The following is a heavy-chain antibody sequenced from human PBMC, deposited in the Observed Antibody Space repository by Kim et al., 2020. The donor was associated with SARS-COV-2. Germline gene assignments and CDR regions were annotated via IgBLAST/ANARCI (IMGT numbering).Heavy chain of an antibody. Sequence: ASVKVSCKASGYTFTSYDINWVRQATGQGLEWMGWMNPNSGNTGYAQKFQGRVTMTRNTSISTAYMELSSLRSEDTAVYYCARGGVLRYFDWLLAIANNEFDYWGQGTLVTVSS. J-gene: IGHJ4*02. CDR2: MNPNSGNT. V-gene: IGHV1-8*01. CDR1: GYTFTSYD. CDR3: ARGGVLRYFDWLLAIANNEFDY. D-gene: IGHD3-9*01.